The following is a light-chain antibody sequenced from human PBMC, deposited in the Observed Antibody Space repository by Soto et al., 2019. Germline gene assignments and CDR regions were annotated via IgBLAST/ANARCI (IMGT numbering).Light chain of an antibody. CDR3: QQLNSYVT. V-gene: IGKV1-9*01. J-gene: IGKJ3*01. CDR1: QGISSY. CDR2: AAS. Sequence: DIQLTQSPSFLSASVGDRVTITCRASQGISSYLAWYQQKPGKAPKLLIYAASTLQSGVPSRFSGSGSGTEFTLTISSLQPEDVATYYCQQLNSYVTFGPGTKVDIK.